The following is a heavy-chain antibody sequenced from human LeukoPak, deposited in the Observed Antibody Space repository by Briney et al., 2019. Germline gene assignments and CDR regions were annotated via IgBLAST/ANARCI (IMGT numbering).Heavy chain of an antibody. V-gene: IGHV3-30*18. D-gene: IGHD3/OR15-3a*01. Sequence: GGSLRLSCAASGFTFSSYGMHWVRQAPGKGLEWVAVISYDGSNKYYADSVKGRFTISRDNSKNTLYLQMNSLGGEDTALYYCAKGRWGLTINNFDLWGQGTMVTVSS. CDR2: ISYDGSNK. CDR3: AKGRWGLTINNFDL. J-gene: IGHJ3*01. CDR1: GFTFSSYG.